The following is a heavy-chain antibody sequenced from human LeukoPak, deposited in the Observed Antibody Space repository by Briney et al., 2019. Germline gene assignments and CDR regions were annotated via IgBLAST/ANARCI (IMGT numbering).Heavy chain of an antibody. CDR1: GFTFSEYC. D-gene: IGHD5-12*01. CDR3: AKGSSLGYSGYHEY. CDR2: ISCNSGSI. J-gene: IGHJ4*02. Sequence: SLRLSCVVSGFTFSEYCMNWVRQAPGKGLEWVSGISCNSGSIGYADSVEGRFTISRDNAKNSLYLQMNSRRAEDMAVYYCAKGSSLGYSGYHEYWGQGTLVTVSS. V-gene: IGHV3-9*03.